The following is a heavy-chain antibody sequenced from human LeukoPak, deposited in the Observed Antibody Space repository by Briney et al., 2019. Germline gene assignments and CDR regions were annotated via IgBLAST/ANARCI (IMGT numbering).Heavy chain of an antibody. J-gene: IGHJ2*01. CDR3: ASLTNWYFDL. CDR1: GFTVSSNH. V-gene: IGHV3-53*01. D-gene: IGHD1-14*01. Sequence: GGSLRLSCAASGFTVSSNHMNWVRQAPGKGLKWVSLIYSGGTTYYADSVKGRFTISRDSSKNTLYLQMSSLTAEDTAVYYCASLTNWYFDLWGRGTLVTVSS. CDR2: IYSGGTT.